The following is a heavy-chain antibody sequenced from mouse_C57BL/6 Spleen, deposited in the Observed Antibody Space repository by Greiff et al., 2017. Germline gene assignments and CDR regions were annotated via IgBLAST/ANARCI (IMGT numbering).Heavy chain of an antibody. Sequence: EVKLVESGGDLVKPGGSLKLSCAASGFTFSSYAMSWVRQTPDKRLEWVATISSGGSYTYYPDSVKGRFTISRDNAKNTLYLQMSSLKSEDTAMYDCARHRATTGVATSHFEGLGQGTTLTVSS. CDR3: ARHRATTGVATSHFEG. V-gene: IGHV5-6*01. D-gene: IGHD1-1*01. CDR2: ISSGGSYT. J-gene: IGHJ2*01. CDR1: GFTFSSYA.